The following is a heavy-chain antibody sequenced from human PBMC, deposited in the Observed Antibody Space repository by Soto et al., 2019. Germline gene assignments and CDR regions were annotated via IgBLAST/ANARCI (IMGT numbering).Heavy chain of an antibody. D-gene: IGHD3-3*02. CDR3: ARDKDRQQLGGNYYYILDV. CDR1: GGTFSTSA. J-gene: IGHJ6*02. CDR2: IMPVFATP. Sequence: QVQLVQSGAEVKKPGSSVKVSCKASGGTFSTSAISWVRQAPGQGLEWVGGIMPVFATPDYAQNFPGRVTITADESTTTAYLELTSLRTDDTAVYYCARDKDRQQLGGNYYYILDVWGQGTAITVSS. V-gene: IGHV1-69*12.